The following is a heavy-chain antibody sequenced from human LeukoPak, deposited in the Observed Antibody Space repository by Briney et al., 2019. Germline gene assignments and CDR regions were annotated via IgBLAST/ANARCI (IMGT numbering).Heavy chain of an antibody. D-gene: IGHD1-14*01. Sequence: GGSLRLSCAASGFTFTTYSMNWVRQAPGKGLEWISYISGGSSTIYYADSVKGRFTISRDNAKNSLFLQMNSLRDEDSAVYYCATNPSGAHYFDFWGQGSLVTVSS. CDR1: GFTFTTYS. CDR2: ISGGSSTI. CDR3: ATNPSGAHYFDF. J-gene: IGHJ4*02. V-gene: IGHV3-48*02.